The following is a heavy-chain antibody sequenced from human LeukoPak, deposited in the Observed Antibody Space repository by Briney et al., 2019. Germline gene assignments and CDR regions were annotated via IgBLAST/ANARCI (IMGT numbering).Heavy chain of an antibody. CDR1: GFTFSSYS. D-gene: IGHD1-26*01. CDR2: IISSSSYI. V-gene: IGHV3-21*01. Sequence: GGSLRLSCAASGFTFSSYSMNWVRQAPGKGLQWVSSIISSSSYIYYADSVKGRFTISRDNAKNPLYLQMNSLRAENTAVYYCARDWGAWELDYWGQRTLVTVSS. J-gene: IGHJ4*02. CDR3: ARDWGAWELDY.